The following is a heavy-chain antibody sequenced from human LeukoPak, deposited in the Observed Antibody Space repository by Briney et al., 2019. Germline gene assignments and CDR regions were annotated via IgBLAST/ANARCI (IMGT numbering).Heavy chain of an antibody. CDR2: IWNDGSNK. CDR1: GFTLSTYG. V-gene: IGHV3-33*06. D-gene: IGHD6-13*01. CDR3: AKDLSSSWFEGLDN. J-gene: IGHJ4*02. Sequence: GESLRLSCAASGFTLSTYGMYWVRQAPGKGLEWVAVIWNDGSNKHYADSVKGRFTISRDNSKNTLDLQMNSLRAEDTAVYYCAKDLSSSWFEGLDNWGQGTLVTVSS.